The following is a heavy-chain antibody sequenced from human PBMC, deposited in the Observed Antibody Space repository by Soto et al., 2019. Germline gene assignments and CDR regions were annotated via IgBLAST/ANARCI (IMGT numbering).Heavy chain of an antibody. Sequence: QVQLVQSGAEVKKPGSSVKVSCKASGGTFSSYAISWVRQAPGQGLEWMGGIIPIFGTANYAQKFQGRVTITAEESTSTAYMELSSLRSEDTAVYYCARHDCISSSCYYYYYSGMDVWGQGTTVTVSS. V-gene: IGHV1-69*12. CDR3: ARHDCISSSCYYYYYSGMDV. CDR1: GGTFSSYA. D-gene: IGHD2-2*01. J-gene: IGHJ6*02. CDR2: IIPIFGTA.